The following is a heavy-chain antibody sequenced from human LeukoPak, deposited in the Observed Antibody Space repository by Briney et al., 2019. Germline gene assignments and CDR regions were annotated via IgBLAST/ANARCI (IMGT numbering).Heavy chain of an antibody. CDR2: IWNDGSNA. J-gene: IGHJ4*02. D-gene: IGHD2-2*01. Sequence: GGSLRLSCAASGFTFRTYGMHWVRQAPGKGLEWVAVIWNDGSNAYYADSVKGRFTIFRDNSKNMVYLQMNSLRGEDAAVYYCARDGGYCSSTSCYLEAFLESWGQGTVVTVSS. CDR1: GFTFRTYG. V-gene: IGHV3-33*01. CDR3: ARDGGYCSSTSCYLEAFLES.